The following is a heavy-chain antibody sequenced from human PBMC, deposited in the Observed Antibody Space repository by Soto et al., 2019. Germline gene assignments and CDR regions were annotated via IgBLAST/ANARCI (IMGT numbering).Heavy chain of an antibody. Sequence: QVLLQESGPGLVKASETLSLTCSVSGDSISSFYCSWIRQPAGKGLEWIGRIYSRGSTNYNPSLKSRHIPSFDTSQNQSSLKLTSVTAAHTAVYYCARVGSGSYFDNWGQGNLVTVSS. J-gene: IGHJ4*02. D-gene: IGHD1-26*01. CDR3: ARVGSGSYFDN. CDR2: IYSRGST. CDR1: GDSISSFY. V-gene: IGHV4-4*07.